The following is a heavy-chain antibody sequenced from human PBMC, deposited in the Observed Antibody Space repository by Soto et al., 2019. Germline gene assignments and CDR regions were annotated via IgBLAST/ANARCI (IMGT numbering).Heavy chain of an antibody. J-gene: IGHJ4*02. CDR3: ASREAAYFDY. D-gene: IGHD1-26*01. CDR1: GGSISSSYW. CDR2: IYHSGSI. V-gene: IGHV4-4*02. Sequence: QVQLQESGPGLVKPSGTLSLTCAVSGGSISSSYWWSWVRQPPGKGLEWIGEIYHSGSINYNPSLKSRVTTSVDKSMNHFSLELRSVTAADTAVYYCASREAAYFDYWGQGTLVTVSS.